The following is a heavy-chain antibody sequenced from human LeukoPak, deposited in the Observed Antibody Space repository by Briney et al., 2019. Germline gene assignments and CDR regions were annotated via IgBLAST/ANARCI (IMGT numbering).Heavy chain of an antibody. CDR1: GVSLGSSSAT. CDR3: ARGNGYPFDY. CDR2: THYRAKCYN. D-gene: IGHD3-16*01. Sequence: QTLSLACAMSGVSLGSSSATWNRVRQSPSRGPDWPGRTHYRAKCYNDDAVSVKGRLTINPDASKTQSSLQLNSVTPEDTAMYYRARGNGYPFDYWGQGTLVTVSS. J-gene: IGHJ4*02. V-gene: IGHV6-1*01.